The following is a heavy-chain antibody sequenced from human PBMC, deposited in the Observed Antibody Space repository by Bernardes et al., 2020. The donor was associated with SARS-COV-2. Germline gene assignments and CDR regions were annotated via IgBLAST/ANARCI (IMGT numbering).Heavy chain of an antibody. J-gene: IGHJ5*02. CDR3: ARDCSSTSCYYHWFDP. D-gene: IGHD2-2*01. V-gene: IGHV3-48*03. CDR1: GFTFSSYE. Sequence: GSLRLSCAASGFTFSSYEMNWVRQAPGKGLEWVSYISSSGSTIYYADSVKGRFTISRDNAKNSLYLQMNSLRAEDTAVYYCARDCSSTSCYYHWFDPWGQGTLVTVSS. CDR2: ISSSGSTI.